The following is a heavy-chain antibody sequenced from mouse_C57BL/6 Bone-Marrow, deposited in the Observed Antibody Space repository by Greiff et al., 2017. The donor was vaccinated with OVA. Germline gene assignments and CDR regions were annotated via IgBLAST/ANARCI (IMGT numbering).Heavy chain of an antibody. D-gene: IGHD2-5*01. J-gene: IGHJ4*01. CDR3: ARSGYRNYGGAMDY. CDR2: IYPRSGNT. Sequence: VKLMESGAELARPGASVKLSCKASGYTFTSYGISWVKQRTGQGLEWIGEIYPRSGNTYYNEKFKGKATLTADKSSSTAYMQLSSLTSEDSAVYYCARSGYRNYGGAMDYWGQGTSVTVSS. CDR1: GYTFTSYG. V-gene: IGHV1-81*01.